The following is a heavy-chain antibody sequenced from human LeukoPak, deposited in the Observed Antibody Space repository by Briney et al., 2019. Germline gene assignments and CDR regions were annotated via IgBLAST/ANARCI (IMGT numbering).Heavy chain of an antibody. Sequence: GGSLRLSCAASGFTFSRHAMHWVRQAPGKGLEYISSISDNGGSTFYANSVKGRFTISRDNSNNMLYLQMNSLRAEDTAVYYCAKEVVIGRDYFDYWGQGTLVTVSS. CDR2: ISDNGGST. CDR1: GFTFSRHA. D-gene: IGHD3-22*01. J-gene: IGHJ4*02. CDR3: AKEVVIGRDYFDY. V-gene: IGHV3-64*01.